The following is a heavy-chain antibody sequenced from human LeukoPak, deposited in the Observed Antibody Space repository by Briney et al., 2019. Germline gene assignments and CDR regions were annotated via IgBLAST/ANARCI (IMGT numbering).Heavy chain of an antibody. CDR1: GGSLSHYY. J-gene: IGHJ4*02. CDR3: GRDSRGPDS. D-gene: IGHD3-22*01. Sequence: SETLSLTCAVYGGSLSHYYWSWIRQSPGKGLECIGEINHSGSTNYNPSLKSRVTISVDTSKNQISLRLNSVTAADTGVFYCGRDSRGPDSWGQETLVTVSS. CDR2: INHSGST. V-gene: IGHV4-34*01.